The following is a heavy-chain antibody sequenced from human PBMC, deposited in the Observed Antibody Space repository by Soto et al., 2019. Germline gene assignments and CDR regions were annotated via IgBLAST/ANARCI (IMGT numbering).Heavy chain of an antibody. Sequence: SSETLSLTCGVSGVSLTSGNWWTCVRQSPQRGLEYIGEIFHDGTANYYPSFERRVAMSVDTSRNQFSLKLTSVTAADTAVYFCARLVYDTRLNYMYFDFWGPGTLVTVSS. CDR2: IFHDGTA. D-gene: IGHD3-10*01. CDR1: GVSLTSGNW. V-gene: IGHV4-4*02. CDR3: ARLVYDTRLNYMYFDF. J-gene: IGHJ4*02.